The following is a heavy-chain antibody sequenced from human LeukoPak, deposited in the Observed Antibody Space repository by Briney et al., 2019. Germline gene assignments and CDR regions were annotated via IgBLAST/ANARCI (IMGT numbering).Heavy chain of an antibody. J-gene: IGHJ4*02. Sequence: SVKVSCKASGGTFSSYAISWVRQAPGQGLEWMGGIIPIFGTANYAQKFQGRVTITADESTSTAYMELSSLRSENTAVYYCASAVTYYYDSSGPPRFDYWGQGTLVTVSS. D-gene: IGHD3-22*01. CDR2: IIPIFGTA. CDR1: GGTFSSYA. V-gene: IGHV1-69*19. CDR3: ASAVTYYYDSSGPPRFDY.